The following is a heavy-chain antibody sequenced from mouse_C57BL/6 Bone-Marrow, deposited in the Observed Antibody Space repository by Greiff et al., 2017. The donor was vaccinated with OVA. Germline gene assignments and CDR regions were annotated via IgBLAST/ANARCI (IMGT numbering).Heavy chain of an antibody. CDR2: IDPENGDT. CDR1: GFNIKDDY. D-gene: IGHD1-1*01. CDR3: TTHHYGSSLHWYFDV. Sequence: VQLQQSGAELVRPGASVKLSCTASGFNIKDDYMHLVKQRPEQGLEWIGWIDPENGDTEYASKFQGKATITADTSSNTAYLQLSSLTSEDTAVYYCTTHHYGSSLHWYFDVWGTGTTVTVSS. V-gene: IGHV14-4*01. J-gene: IGHJ1*03.